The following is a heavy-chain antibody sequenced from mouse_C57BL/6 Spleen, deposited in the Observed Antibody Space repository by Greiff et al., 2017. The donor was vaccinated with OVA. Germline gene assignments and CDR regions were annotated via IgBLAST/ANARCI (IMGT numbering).Heavy chain of an antibody. CDR2: IDPSDSYT. D-gene: IGHD1-1*01. J-gene: IGHJ4*01. CDR3: ARTDYYGSRRDYAMDY. Sequence: VQLQQPGAELVKPGASVKLSCKASGYTFTSYWMQWVKQRPGQGLEWIGEIDPSDSYTNYNQKFKGKATLTVDTSSSTAYMQLSSLTSEDSAVYYCARTDYYGSRRDYAMDYWGQGTSVTVSS. V-gene: IGHV1-50*01. CDR1: GYTFTSYW.